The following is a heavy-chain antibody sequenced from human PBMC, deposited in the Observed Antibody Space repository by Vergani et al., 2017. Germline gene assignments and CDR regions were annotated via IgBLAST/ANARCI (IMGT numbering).Heavy chain of an antibody. V-gene: IGHV4-38-2*01. D-gene: IGHD3-10*01. CDR2: IYHSGST. Sequence: QVQLQESGPGLVKPSETLSLTCAVSGYSISSGYYWGWIRQPPGKGLEWIGSIYHSGSTNYYPSLNNRVTITVDTSTNQFSLKRSSVTAADTSVYYCASITSSGSYFWFDPWGQGTLVTVSS. CDR3: ASITSSGSYFWFDP. CDR1: GYSISSGYY. J-gene: IGHJ5*02.